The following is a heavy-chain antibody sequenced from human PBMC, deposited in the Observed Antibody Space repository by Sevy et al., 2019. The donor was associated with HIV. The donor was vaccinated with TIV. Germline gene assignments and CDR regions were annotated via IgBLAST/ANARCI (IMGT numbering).Heavy chain of an antibody. CDR1: GFTFSSYG. Sequence: GSLRLSCAASGFTFSSYGMHWVRQAPGKGLEWVAFIRYDGSNKYYADSVKGRFTISRDNSKNTLYLQMNSLRAEDTAVYYCAKDRGGYSSSSHDAFDIWGQGTMVTVSS. CDR2: IRYDGSNK. J-gene: IGHJ3*02. D-gene: IGHD6-6*01. V-gene: IGHV3-30*02. CDR3: AKDRGGYSSSSHDAFDI.